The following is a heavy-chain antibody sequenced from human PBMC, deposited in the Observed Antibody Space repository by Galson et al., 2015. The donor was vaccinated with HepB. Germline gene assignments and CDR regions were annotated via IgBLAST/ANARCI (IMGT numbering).Heavy chain of an antibody. D-gene: IGHD4-17*01. CDR2: IWYDGSNK. J-gene: IGHJ4*02. V-gene: IGHV3-33*08. CDR1: GFTFSSYG. Sequence: SLRLSCAASGFTFSSYGMHWVRQAPGKGLEWVAVIWYDGSNKYYADSVKGRSTISRDNSKNTLYLQMNSLRAEDTAVYYCARDGDYGDYGPDYWGQGTLVTVSS. CDR3: ARDGDYGDYGPDY.